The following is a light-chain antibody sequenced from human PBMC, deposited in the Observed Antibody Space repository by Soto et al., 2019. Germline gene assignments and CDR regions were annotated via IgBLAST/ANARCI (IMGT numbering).Light chain of an antibody. CDR1: SSNIGNQY. CDR2: DNY. Sequence: QSVLTQPTSVSAAPGQKVTISCSGSSSNIGNQYVSWYQQLPQTAPKLLIYDNYKRPSGIPDRFSGSKSGTSATLGIAGLQTGDEADYYCASWDGSLSAVVFGGGTKLTVL. V-gene: IGLV1-51*01. CDR3: ASWDGSLSAVV. J-gene: IGLJ2*01.